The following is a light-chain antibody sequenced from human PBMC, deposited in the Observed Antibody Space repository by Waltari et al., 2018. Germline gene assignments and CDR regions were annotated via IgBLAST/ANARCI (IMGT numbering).Light chain of an antibody. Sequence: DIQMTQSPSTLSASVGDRVTITCRASQSISSWLAWYQQKPGKAPHLLIHAASTLHSGVPSRFSGGGSGTEFTLTISSLXXXDSATYYCQQYYTYPWTFGQGTKVEIK. CDR1: QSISSW. CDR2: AAS. V-gene: IGKV1-5*03. J-gene: IGKJ1*01. CDR3: QQYYTYPWT.